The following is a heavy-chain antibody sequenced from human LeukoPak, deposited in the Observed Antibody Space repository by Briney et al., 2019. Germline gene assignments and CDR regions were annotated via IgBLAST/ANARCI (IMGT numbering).Heavy chain of an antibody. D-gene: IGHD2-2*01. V-gene: IGHV3-23*01. CDR1: GFTFSSFA. CDR3: AKDGKGHCSSTSCYFYFDY. CDR2: ISSSGGST. J-gene: IGHJ4*02. Sequence: GGSLRLSCAASGFTFSSFAMSWVRQAPGKGLEWVSAISSSGGSTYYADSVKGRFTISRDTSKSTLYLQMNSLRAEDTAVYYCAKDGKGHCSSTSCYFYFDYWGQGTLVTVSS.